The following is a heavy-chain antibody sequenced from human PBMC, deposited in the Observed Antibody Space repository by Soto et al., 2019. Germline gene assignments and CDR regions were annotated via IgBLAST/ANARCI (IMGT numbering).Heavy chain of an antibody. Sequence: SVKVSCKASGGTFSSYAISWVRQAPGQGLEWMGGIIPIFGTANYAQKFQGRVTITADESTSTAYMELSSLRSEDTAVYYCASHCSGGSCYDALGDWFDPWGQGTLVTVSS. CDR2: IIPIFGTA. J-gene: IGHJ5*02. D-gene: IGHD2-15*01. V-gene: IGHV1-69*13. CDR3: ASHCSGGSCYDALGDWFDP. CDR1: GGTFSSYA.